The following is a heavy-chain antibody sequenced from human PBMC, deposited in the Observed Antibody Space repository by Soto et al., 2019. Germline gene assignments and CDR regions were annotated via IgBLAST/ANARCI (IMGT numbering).Heavy chain of an antibody. CDR2: ISGSGGST. CDR3: AKDVSRVGLEYFQH. CDR1: GFTFSSYA. Sequence: EVQLMESGGGLVQPRGSLRLSCAASGFTFSSYAMSWVRQAPGKGLERVSGISGSGGSTYYADSVKGRFTISRDSSKSRLYLHMNSLRAEDTAVYYCAKDVSRVGLEYFQHWGQGTLVTVSS. D-gene: IGHD1-26*01. J-gene: IGHJ1*01. V-gene: IGHV3-23*01.